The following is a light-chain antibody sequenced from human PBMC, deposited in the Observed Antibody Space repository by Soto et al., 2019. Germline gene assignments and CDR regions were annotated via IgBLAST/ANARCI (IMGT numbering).Light chain of an antibody. V-gene: IGLV2-14*01. CDR2: AVS. J-gene: IGLJ3*02. CDR1: ASDVGNYNY. CDR3: SSYRAYSTLGV. Sequence: QSALTQPASVSGSPGQSITISCTGTASDVGNYNYVSWYQQYPGKAPKLIIYAVSNRPSGVSTRFSASKSGNTASLTISGLQAEDEADYYCSSYRAYSTLGVFGGGTQLTVL.